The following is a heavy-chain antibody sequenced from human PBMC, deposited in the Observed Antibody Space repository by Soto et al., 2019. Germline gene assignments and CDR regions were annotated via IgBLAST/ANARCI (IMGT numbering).Heavy chain of an antibody. CDR3: TILAAAVGTGFDP. V-gene: IGHV4-61*08. D-gene: IGHD6-13*01. J-gene: IGHJ5*01. CDR2: IYSSGST. CDR1: EASVTSGVYY. Sequence: PSGTPSLTCTVSEASVTSGVYYWNWIRQTPGKRLEWIGYIYSSGSTNYNPSLESRVTMSLDSSRNQFSLKMTSVTAADTAIYYCTILAAAVGTGFDPWGQGVPVTVS.